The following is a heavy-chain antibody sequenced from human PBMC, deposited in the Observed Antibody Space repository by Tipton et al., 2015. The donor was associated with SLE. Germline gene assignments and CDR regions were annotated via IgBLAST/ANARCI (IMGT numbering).Heavy chain of an antibody. V-gene: IGHV4-31*02. J-gene: IGHJ4*02. CDR2: IYYSGST. Sequence: WVRQMPGKGLEWIGYIYYSGSTYYNPSLQSRLTMSVDTSRNQFSLKLTSVTAADTAVYFCARFDYSNWDDYWGQGTLVTVSS. CDR3: ARFDYSNWDDY. D-gene: IGHD4-11*01.